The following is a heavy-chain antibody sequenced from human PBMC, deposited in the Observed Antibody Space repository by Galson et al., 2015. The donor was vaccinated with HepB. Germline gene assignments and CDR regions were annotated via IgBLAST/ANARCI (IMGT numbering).Heavy chain of an antibody. CDR2: IYYSGST. J-gene: IGHJ3*02. CDR1: GGSISSSSYY. V-gene: IGHV4-39*01. D-gene: IGHD1-1*01. CDR3: ARNGAYDI. Sequence: SATLSLTCTVSGGSISSSSYYWGWIRQPPGKGLEWIGSIYYSGSTYYNPSLKSRVTISVDTSKNQFSLKLSSVPAADTAVYYCARNGAYDIWGQGTMVTVSS.